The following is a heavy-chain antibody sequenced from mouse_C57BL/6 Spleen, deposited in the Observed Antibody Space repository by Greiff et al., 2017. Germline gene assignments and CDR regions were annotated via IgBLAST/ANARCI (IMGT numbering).Heavy chain of an antibody. D-gene: IGHD4-1*01. CDR1: GYTFTSYW. J-gene: IGHJ3*01. CDR2: IDPSDSYT. Sequence: VQLQQPGAELVMPGASVKLSCKASGYTFTSYWMHWVKQRPGQGLEWIGEIDPSDSYTNYNQKFKGKSTLTVDKSSSTAYMQLSSLTSEDSAVYYCAREGVTGTFAYWGQGTLVTVAA. V-gene: IGHV1-69*01. CDR3: AREGVTGTFAY.